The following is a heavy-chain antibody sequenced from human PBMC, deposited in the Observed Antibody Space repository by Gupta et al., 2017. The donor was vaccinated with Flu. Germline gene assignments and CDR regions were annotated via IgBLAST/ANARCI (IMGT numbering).Heavy chain of an antibody. CDR1: GFTFSSYG. J-gene: IGHJ4*02. CDR3: AKCYTGDHFGGLGY. V-gene: IGHV3-30*18. CDR2: ISYDGSNK. D-gene: IGHD3-16*01. Sequence: QVQLVESGGGVVQPGRSLRLSCAASGFTFSSYGMHWVRQAPGKGLEWVAVISYDGSNKYYADSVKGRFTISRDNSKNTLYLQMNSLRPEDTAVYYCAKCYTGDHFGGLGYWGQGTLVTVSS.